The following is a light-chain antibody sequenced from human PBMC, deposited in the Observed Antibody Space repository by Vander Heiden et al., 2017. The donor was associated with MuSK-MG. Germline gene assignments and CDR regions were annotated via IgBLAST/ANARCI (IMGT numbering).Light chain of an antibody. CDR1: SSNIGSNY. CDR2: SNK. CDR3: AAWDDSLSGRV. J-gene: IGLJ3*02. Sequence: QSVLTQPPSASGTPGQRVTISCSGSSSNIGSNYVYWYQQLPGTAPKPVIYSNKQRPSGVPDRFSGSKSGTSASLAISGLRSEDEADDYCAAWDDSLSGRVFGGGTKLTVL. V-gene: IGLV1-47*02.